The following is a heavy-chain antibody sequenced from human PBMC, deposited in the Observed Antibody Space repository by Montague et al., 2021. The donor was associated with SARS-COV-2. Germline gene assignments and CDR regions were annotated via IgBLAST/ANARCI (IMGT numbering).Heavy chain of an antibody. D-gene: IGHD4-23*01. CDR2: IYYSRSN. CDR1: GGSISSSSYH. CDR3: ASLRYYGGNSGFQGLVDY. V-gene: IGHV4-39*01. Sequence: SETLSLTCIVPGGSISSSSYHWGWLRQPTGQGLVWIGTIYYSRSNYYNLSLQSTVSISVDTSKNPLSLKLSSVTAADTAVYACASLRYYGGNSGFQGLVDYWGQGALVTVSS. J-gene: IGHJ4*02.